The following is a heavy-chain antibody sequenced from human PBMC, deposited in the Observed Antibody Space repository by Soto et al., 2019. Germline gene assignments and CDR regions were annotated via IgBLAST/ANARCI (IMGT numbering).Heavy chain of an antibody. CDR1: GCNFDAYI. Sequence: PWGFQRLSCAAAGCNFDAYIRNWVRQAPGKGLEWVSSINPRGLTKFYADSVRGRFTISRDDASSSLFLQMNNLRAEDTAVYYCATWYGNHYFGLDVWGQGTTVTVSS. D-gene: IGHD6-13*01. CDR3: ATWYGNHYFGLDV. CDR2: INPRGLTK. J-gene: IGHJ6*02. V-gene: IGHV3-48*01.